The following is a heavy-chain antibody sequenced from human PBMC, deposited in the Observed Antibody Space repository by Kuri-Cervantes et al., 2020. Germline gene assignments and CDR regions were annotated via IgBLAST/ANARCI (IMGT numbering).Heavy chain of an antibody. CDR2: IWYDGSNK. J-gene: IGHJ4*02. Sequence: GESLKISCAASGFTFSSYGMHWVRQAPGKGLGWVAVIWYDGSNKYYADSVKGRFTISRDNSKNTLYLQMNSLRAEDTAVYYCARDTYDSSGLDYWGQGTLVTVSS. CDR1: GFTFSSYG. D-gene: IGHD3-22*01. V-gene: IGHV3-33*01. CDR3: ARDTYDSSGLDY.